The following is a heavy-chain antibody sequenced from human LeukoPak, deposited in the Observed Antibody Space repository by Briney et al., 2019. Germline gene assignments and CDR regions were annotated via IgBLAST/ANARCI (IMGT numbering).Heavy chain of an antibody. CDR1: GGTFSSYA. Sequence: ASVKVSCKASGGTFSSYAISWVRQAPGQGLEWMGGIIPIFGTANYAQKFQGRVTITTDESTSTAYMELRSLRSDDTAVYYCARDSYDILTGYFSFDYWGQGTLVIVPS. CDR2: IIPIFGTA. CDR3: ARDSYDILTGYFSFDY. D-gene: IGHD3-9*01. V-gene: IGHV1-69*05. J-gene: IGHJ4*02.